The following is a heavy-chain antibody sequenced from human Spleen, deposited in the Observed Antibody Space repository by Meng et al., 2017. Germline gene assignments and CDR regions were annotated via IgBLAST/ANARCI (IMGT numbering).Heavy chain of an antibody. CDR1: GFTFDDYG. J-gene: IGHJ6*02. CDR2: INWNGGST. V-gene: IGHV3-20*04. CDR3: ARLPSSVAGVGYYYYGMDV. Sequence: GESLKISCAASGFTFDDYGMSWVRQAPGKGLEWVSGINWNGGSTGYADSVKGRFTISRDNAKNSLYLQMNSLRAEDTALYYCARLPSSVAGVGYYYYGMDVWGQGTTVTVSS. D-gene: IGHD6-19*01.